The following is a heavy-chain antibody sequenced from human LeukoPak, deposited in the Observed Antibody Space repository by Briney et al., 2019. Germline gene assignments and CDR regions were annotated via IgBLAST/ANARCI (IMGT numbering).Heavy chain of an antibody. D-gene: IGHD5-12*01. Sequence: GGSLRLSCAASGFTVSSNYMSWVRQAPGKGLEWVSAISGSGGSTYYADSVKGRFTISRDNSKNTLYLQMNSLRAEDTAVYYCAKGQYSGYDYVDYWGQGTLVTVSS. V-gene: IGHV3-23*01. CDR2: ISGSGGST. CDR1: GFTVSSNY. J-gene: IGHJ4*02. CDR3: AKGQYSGYDYVDY.